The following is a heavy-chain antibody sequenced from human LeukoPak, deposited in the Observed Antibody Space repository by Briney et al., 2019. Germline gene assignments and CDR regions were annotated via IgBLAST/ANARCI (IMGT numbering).Heavy chain of an antibody. CDR1: GFTFSSYW. Sequence: GGSLRLSCAASGFTFSSYWMSWVRQAPGKGLEWVANIKQDGSEKYYVDSVKGRFTISRDNAKNSLYLQMNSLSAEDTAVYYCARDYLGYCSSTSCYHALDYWGQGTLVTVSS. V-gene: IGHV3-7*01. CDR2: IKQDGSEK. CDR3: ARDYLGYCSSTSCYHALDY. D-gene: IGHD2-2*01. J-gene: IGHJ4*02.